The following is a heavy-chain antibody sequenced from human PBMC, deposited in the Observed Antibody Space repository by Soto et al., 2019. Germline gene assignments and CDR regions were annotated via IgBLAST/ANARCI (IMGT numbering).Heavy chain of an antibody. Sequence: QVQLQQWGAGLVKPSETLSLSCAVYGQSFSGHSWAWIRQPPGKGLEWIGEINESGSTYYNPSLKRRVTISTDTSKNQLSLKLSSVSAADTAAYFCARGSGIVALPGELEDVNYDYWGQGTLVNVSS. D-gene: IGHD1-1*01. V-gene: IGHV4-34*01. CDR1: GQSFSGHS. J-gene: IGHJ4*02. CDR3: ARGSGIVALPGELEDVNYDY. CDR2: INESGST.